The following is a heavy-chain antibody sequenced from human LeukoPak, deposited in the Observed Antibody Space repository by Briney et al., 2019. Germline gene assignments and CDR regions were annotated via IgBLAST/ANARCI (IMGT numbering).Heavy chain of an antibody. CDR3: ARSATTVTTNYYYYYYMDV. CDR1: GYRFTSYW. J-gene: IGHJ6*03. Sequence: GEPLKISCKGSGYRFTSYWIGWVRPMPGKGLEWMGIIYPGDSDTRYSPSFQGQVTISADKSISTAYLQWSSLKPSDTAMYYCARSATTVTTNYYYYYYMDVWGKGTTVTVSS. D-gene: IGHD4-11*01. CDR2: IYPGDSDT. V-gene: IGHV5-51*01.